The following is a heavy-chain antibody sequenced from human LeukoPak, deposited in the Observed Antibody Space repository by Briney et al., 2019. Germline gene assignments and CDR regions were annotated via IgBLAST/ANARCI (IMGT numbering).Heavy chain of an antibody. CDR2: IYHSGST. Sequence: SGTLSLTCAVSGGSISSSNWWSWVRQPPGKGLEWIGEIYHSGSTNYNPSLKSRVTISVDKSKNQFSLKLSSVTAADTAVYYCARTAYDYAWGIHRRGVYYFDYWGQGTLVTVSS. J-gene: IGHJ4*02. CDR3: ARTAYDYAWGIHRRGVYYFDY. CDR1: GGSISSSNW. D-gene: IGHD3-16*02. V-gene: IGHV4-4*02.